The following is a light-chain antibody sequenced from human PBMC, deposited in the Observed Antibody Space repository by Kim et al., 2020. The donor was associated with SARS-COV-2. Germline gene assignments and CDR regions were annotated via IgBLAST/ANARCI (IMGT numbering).Light chain of an antibody. Sequence: SELTQPPSASGTPGQRVTISCSGSSSNIGSNYVYWYQQLPGTAPKLLIYRNNQRPSGVPDRFSDSKSGTSASLAISGLRSEDEADYYCAAWDDSLSGHVVFGGGTQLTVL. CDR1: SSNIGSNY. CDR3: AAWDDSLSGHVV. V-gene: IGLV1-47*01. CDR2: RNN. J-gene: IGLJ2*01.